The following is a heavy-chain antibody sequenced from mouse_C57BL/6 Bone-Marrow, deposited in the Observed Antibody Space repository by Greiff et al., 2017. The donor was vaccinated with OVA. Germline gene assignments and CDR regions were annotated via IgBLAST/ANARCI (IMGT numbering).Heavy chain of an antibody. CDR1: GFNIKDDY. CDR3: TSIYDGYFWFAY. CDR2: IDPENGDT. Sequence: EVQLQESGAELVRPGASVKLSCTASGFNIKDDYMHWVKQRPEQGLEWIGWIDPENGDTEYASKFQGTATITADTSSNTAYLQLSSLTSEDTAVYYCTSIYDGYFWFAYWGQGTLVTVSA. D-gene: IGHD2-3*01. J-gene: IGHJ3*01. V-gene: IGHV14-4*01.